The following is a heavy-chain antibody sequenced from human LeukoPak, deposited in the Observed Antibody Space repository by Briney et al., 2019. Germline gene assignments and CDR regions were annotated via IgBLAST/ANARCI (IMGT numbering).Heavy chain of an antibody. CDR3: ARDRLGYCTSTSCPPRYFDP. D-gene: IGHD2-2*01. CDR2: INPNNGAT. Sequence: ASVKVSCKASRYTFTGYYMHWVRQAPGQGLEWMGWINPNNGATHYAQRFQGRVAMTRDTSISTVYMELSRLRSDDTAVYSCARDRLGYCTSTSCPPRYFDPWGQGTLVTVSS. J-gene: IGHJ5*02. V-gene: IGHV1-2*02. CDR1: RYTFTGYY.